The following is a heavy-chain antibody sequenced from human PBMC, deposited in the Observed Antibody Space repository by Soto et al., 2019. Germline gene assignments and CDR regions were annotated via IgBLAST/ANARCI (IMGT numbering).Heavy chain of an antibody. D-gene: IGHD3-22*01. CDR2: IIPIFGTA. CDR3: VRDGRNYYDSGGYYSEGPL. V-gene: IGHV1-69*13. Sequence: ASVKVSCKASGGTFSSYAISWVRQAPGQGLEWMGGIIPIFGTANYAQKFQGRVTITADESTNILSMELSSLKYEDTAVFYCVRDGRNYYDSGGYYSEGPLWGQGTLVTVSS. CDR1: GGTFSSYA. J-gene: IGHJ4*02.